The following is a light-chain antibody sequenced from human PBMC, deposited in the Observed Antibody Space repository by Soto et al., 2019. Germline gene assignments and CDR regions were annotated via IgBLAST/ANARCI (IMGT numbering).Light chain of an antibody. V-gene: IGKV3-20*01. CDR3: QQYPGYT. J-gene: IGKJ2*01. Sequence: EIVLTQAPGTLSLSPGERATLSCRASQSVSSSYLAWYQQKPGQAPRLLIYGASSRATGIPDRFSGSGSGTDVTLTISRLEPEDFAVYYCQQYPGYTFGQGTKLEI. CDR2: GAS. CDR1: QSVSSSY.